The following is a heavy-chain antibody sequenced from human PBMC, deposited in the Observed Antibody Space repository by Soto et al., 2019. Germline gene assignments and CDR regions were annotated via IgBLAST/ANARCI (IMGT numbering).Heavy chain of an antibody. J-gene: IGHJ5*02. Sequence: EVQLVESGGGLVQPGGSLRLSCAASGFTFSSYSMNWVRQAPGKGLEWVSYISSSSTTKYYADSVKGRFTISRDNAKNSLYLQMNSLRAEETAVYYCARDGCSGSNCLNRFDPWGQGTLVTVSS. CDR2: ISSSSTTK. D-gene: IGHD2-15*01. CDR3: ARDGCSGSNCLNRFDP. V-gene: IGHV3-48*01. CDR1: GFTFSSYS.